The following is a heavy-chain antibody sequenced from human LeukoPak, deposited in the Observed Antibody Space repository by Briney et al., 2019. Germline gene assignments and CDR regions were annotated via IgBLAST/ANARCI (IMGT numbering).Heavy chain of an antibody. V-gene: IGHV1-18*01. Sequence: GASVKVSCKASGYTFTSYGISWVRQAPGQGLEWMGWISAYNGNTNYAQKLQGRVTMTTDTSTSTAYMELRSLRSDDTAVYYCARDRVTVTPTVDYGMDVWGQGTTVTVSS. D-gene: IGHD4-17*01. CDR1: GYTFTSYG. CDR3: ARDRVTVTPTVDYGMDV. J-gene: IGHJ6*02. CDR2: ISAYNGNT.